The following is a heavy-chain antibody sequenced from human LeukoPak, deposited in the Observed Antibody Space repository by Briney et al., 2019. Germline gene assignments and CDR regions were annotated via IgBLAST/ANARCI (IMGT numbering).Heavy chain of an antibody. Sequence: SETLSLTCAVYGGSFSGYYWSWIRQPPGKGLEWIGEINHSGSTNYNPSLKSRVTISVDTSKNQFSLKLSSVTAADTAVYYCAIRWLDDAFDIWGQGTMVTVSS. CDR3: AIRWLDDAFDI. CDR1: GGSFSGYY. V-gene: IGHV4-34*01. D-gene: IGHD6-19*01. CDR2: INHSGST. J-gene: IGHJ3*02.